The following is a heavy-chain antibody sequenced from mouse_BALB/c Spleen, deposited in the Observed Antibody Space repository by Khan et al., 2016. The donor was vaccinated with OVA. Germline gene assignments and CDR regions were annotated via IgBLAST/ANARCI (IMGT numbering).Heavy chain of an antibody. J-gene: IGHJ3*01. CDR1: GYTFTDYN. Sequence: QVQLQQSGAELARPGASVKLSCKASGYTFTDYNINWVKQRTGQGLEWIGEIYPGSNNTYYNEKFKGKATLTADKSSSTAYMQLSSLTSEDAADYCCAREWGAWFPYWGQGTLVTVSA. V-gene: IGHV1-77*01. CDR2: IYPGSNNT. CDR3: AREWGAWFPY.